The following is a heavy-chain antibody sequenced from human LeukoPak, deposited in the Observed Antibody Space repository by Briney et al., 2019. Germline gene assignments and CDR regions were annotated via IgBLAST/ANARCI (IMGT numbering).Heavy chain of an antibody. Sequence: SETLSLTCNVYSDSISNSYWSWIRQPPGKGLEWIGHIYNIGNTNYNPSLKSRVTISEDTSKNQFSLKLSSVTAADTAVYYCARTVHYSSGWSPTYYFDYWGQGTLVTVYS. CDR1: SDSISNSY. CDR2: IYNIGNT. CDR3: ARTVHYSSGWSPTYYFDY. D-gene: IGHD6-19*01. J-gene: IGHJ4*02. V-gene: IGHV4-59*01.